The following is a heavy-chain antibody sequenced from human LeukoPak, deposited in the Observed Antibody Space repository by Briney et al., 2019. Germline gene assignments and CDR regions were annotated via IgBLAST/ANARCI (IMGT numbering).Heavy chain of an antibody. Sequence: SETLSLTCTVSGGSISDYYWSWIRQPPGKGLEWIGSIYYSGSTYYNPSLKSRVTISVDTSKNQFSLKLSSVTAADTAVYYCARHTDYPDAFDIWGQGTMVTVSS. J-gene: IGHJ3*02. CDR2: IYYSGST. CDR1: GGSISDYY. CDR3: ARHTDYPDAFDI. V-gene: IGHV4-39*01. D-gene: IGHD4-11*01.